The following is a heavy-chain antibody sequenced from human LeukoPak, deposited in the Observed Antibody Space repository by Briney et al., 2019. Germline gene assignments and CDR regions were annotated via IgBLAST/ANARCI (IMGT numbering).Heavy chain of an antibody. V-gene: IGHV3-9*01. CDR2: ISWNSDII. J-gene: IGHJ4*02. CDR3: AKGGYSYGRYYFDY. Sequence: GGSLRLSCTVSGFTFSINSMSWVRQAPGKGLDWVSGISWNSDIIAYADSVKGRFTISRDNAKNSLYLQMNSLRPEDTALYYCAKGGYSYGRYYFDYWGQGTLVTVSS. CDR1: GFTFSINS. D-gene: IGHD5-18*01.